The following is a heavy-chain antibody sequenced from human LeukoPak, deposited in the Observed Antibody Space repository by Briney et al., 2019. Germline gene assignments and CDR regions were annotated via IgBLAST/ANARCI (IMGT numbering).Heavy chain of an antibody. CDR1: GGSISSSSYY. D-gene: IGHD3-22*01. J-gene: IGHJ3*02. CDR2: IYYSGST. CDR3: ASPHYYDSSGYYGFAFDI. V-gene: IGHV4-39*01. Sequence: SETLSLTCTVSGGSISSSSYYWGWIRQPPGKGLEWIGSIYYSGSTYYNPSLKSRVTISVDTSKNQFSLKLSSVTAADTAVYYCASPHYYDSSGYYGFAFDIWGQGTMVTVSS.